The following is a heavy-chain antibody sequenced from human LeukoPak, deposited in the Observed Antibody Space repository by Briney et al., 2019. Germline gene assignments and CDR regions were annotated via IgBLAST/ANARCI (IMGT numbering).Heavy chain of an antibody. CDR1: GYTFTSYD. Sequence: GASVKVSCKXSGYTFTSYDINWVRQATGQGLEWMGWMNPNSGNTGYAQKFQGRVTMTRNTSISTAYMELSSLRPEDTAVYYCARVERITIFGVVSYFFDYWGQGTLVTVSS. CDR3: ARVERITIFGVVSYFFDY. J-gene: IGHJ4*01. V-gene: IGHV1-8*01. D-gene: IGHD3-3*01. CDR2: MNPNSGNT.